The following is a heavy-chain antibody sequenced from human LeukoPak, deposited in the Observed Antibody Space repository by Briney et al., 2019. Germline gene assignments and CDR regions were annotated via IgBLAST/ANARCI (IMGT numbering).Heavy chain of an antibody. J-gene: IGHJ4*02. Sequence: GGSLRLSCAASGFTFSSYSMNWVRQAPGKGLEWVSSISSSSSYIYYADSVKGRFTISRDNSKNTLYLQMNNLRAEDTAVYYCTRPFTVTTFGYWGQGTLVTVSS. D-gene: IGHD4-17*01. CDR3: TRPFTVTTFGY. CDR2: ISSSSSYI. V-gene: IGHV3-21*04. CDR1: GFTFSSYS.